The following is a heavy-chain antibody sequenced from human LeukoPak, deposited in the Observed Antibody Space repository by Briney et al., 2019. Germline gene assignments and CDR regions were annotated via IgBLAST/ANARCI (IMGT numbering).Heavy chain of an antibody. J-gene: IGHJ5*02. D-gene: IGHD3-3*01. CDR3: ARGEPPVLRFLEWLLENNWFDP. CDR2: INPNSGGT. V-gene: IGHV1-2*02. CDR1: GYTFTGYY. Sequence: GASVTVSCKASGYTFTGYYMHWVRQAPGQGLEWMGWINPNSGGTNYAQKFQGRVTMTRDTSISTAYMERSRLRSDDTAVYYCARGEPPVLRFLEWLLENNWFDPWGQGTLVTVSS.